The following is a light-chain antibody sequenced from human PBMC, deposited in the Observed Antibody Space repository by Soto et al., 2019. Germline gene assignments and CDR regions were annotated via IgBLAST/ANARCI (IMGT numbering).Light chain of an antibody. J-gene: IGKJ1*01. Sequence: DIQMTPSPSTLSGSVGDRVTITCRARQTISSWLAWYQQKPGKAPKLLIYKASTLKSGVPSRVSGSGSGTEFTLTISSLQPDDFATYYCQHYNSYSEAFGQGTKVERK. V-gene: IGKV1-5*03. CDR3: QHYNSYSEA. CDR1: QTISSW. CDR2: KAS.